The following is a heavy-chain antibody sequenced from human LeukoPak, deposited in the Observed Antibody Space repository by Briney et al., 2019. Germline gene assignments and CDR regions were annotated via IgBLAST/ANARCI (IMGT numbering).Heavy chain of an antibody. V-gene: IGHV4-59*08. CDR1: CGSIRTYY. Sequence: KPSETLSLTFTVSCGSIRTYYWRWIRQSPGKGLEWIGYIYDSGTNKYNPSLKSRVTISVDTSKNQFSLKLRSATAADTALYYCARSGVNYYDTDAFDIWAQGTMVTVSS. CDR2: IYDSGTN. J-gene: IGHJ3*02. CDR3: ARSGVNYYDTDAFDI. D-gene: IGHD1-26*01.